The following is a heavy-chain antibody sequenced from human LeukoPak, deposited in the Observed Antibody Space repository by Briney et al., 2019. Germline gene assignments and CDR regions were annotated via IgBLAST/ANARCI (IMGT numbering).Heavy chain of an antibody. V-gene: IGHV1-69*05. D-gene: IGHD5-18*01. J-gene: IGHJ4*02. Sequence: SVKVSCKASGGTFSSYSISWVRQAPGQGLEWMGRIIPIFGTANYAQKFQGRVTITTDESTSTAYMELSSLRSEDTAVYYCARHVDTAMVTGIDYWGQGTLVTVSS. CDR3: ARHVDTAMVTGIDY. CDR1: GGTFSSYS. CDR2: IIPIFGTA.